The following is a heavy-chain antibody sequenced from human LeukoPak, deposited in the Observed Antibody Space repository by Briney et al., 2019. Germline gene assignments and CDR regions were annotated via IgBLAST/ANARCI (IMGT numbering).Heavy chain of an antibody. CDR3: ARDIVVVPAATDYYYYMDV. CDR1: GGSISSYY. D-gene: IGHD2-2*01. V-gene: IGHV4-59*01. Sequence: PSETLSLTCTVSGGSISSYYWSWIRQPPGKGLEWIGYIYYSGSTNYSPSLKSRVTISVDTSKNQFSLKLSSVTAADTAVYYCARDIVVVPAATDYYYYMDVWGKGTTVTVSS. CDR2: IYYSGST. J-gene: IGHJ6*03.